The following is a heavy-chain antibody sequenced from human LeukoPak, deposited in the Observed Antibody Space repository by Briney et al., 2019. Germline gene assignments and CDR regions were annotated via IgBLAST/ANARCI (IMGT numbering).Heavy chain of an antibody. D-gene: IGHD5-12*01. Sequence: GGSLRLSCAASGFTFRSYWMSWVRQAPGKGLEWVANINQGGSVKYYVDSVKGRCTISRDDAKNSLYVQMNSLRDEGTAVYYCARVGYSGWNLEYWGQGTLVTVSS. CDR3: ARVGYSGWNLEY. J-gene: IGHJ4*02. CDR2: INQGGSVK. V-gene: IGHV3-7*01. CDR1: GFTFRSYW.